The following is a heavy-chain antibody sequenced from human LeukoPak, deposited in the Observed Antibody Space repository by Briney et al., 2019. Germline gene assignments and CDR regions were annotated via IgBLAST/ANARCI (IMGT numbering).Heavy chain of an antibody. Sequence: PSQTLSLTCTVSGGSISSGGYYWSWIRQHPGKGLEWIGYIYYSGSTYYNPSLKSRVTISVDTSKNQFSLKLSSVTAADTAVYYCASWYSSRPRYFDLWGRGTLVTVSS. CDR1: GGSISSGGYY. J-gene: IGHJ2*01. V-gene: IGHV4-31*03. CDR2: IYYSGST. CDR3: ASWYSSRPRYFDL. D-gene: IGHD6-13*01.